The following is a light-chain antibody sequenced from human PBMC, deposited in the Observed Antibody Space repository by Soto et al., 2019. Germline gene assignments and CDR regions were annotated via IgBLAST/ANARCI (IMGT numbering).Light chain of an antibody. V-gene: IGKV3-20*01. CDR2: GAS. CDR1: QSVSNNF. J-gene: IGKJ4*01. CDR3: HQYGSSPLT. Sequence: EIVLTQSPGTLSLSPGERATLSCRASQSVSNNFLAWYQQKPGQAPRLFIYGASSRATGIPDRFSGSGSGTDVTLSISRLEPEDFAVYYCHQYGSSPLTFGGGTKVEIK.